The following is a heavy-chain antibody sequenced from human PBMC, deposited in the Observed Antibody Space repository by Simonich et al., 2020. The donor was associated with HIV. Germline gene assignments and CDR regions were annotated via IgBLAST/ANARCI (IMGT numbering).Heavy chain of an antibody. CDR3: ARHSASYDSSGRRYFDL. V-gene: IGHV4-34*01. CDR1: GGSFSGYY. J-gene: IGHJ2*01. Sequence: QVQLQQWGAGLLKPSETLSLTCAVYGGSFSGYYWSWIRPPPGKGLEWIGEINHSGSTNYNPSLKSRVTISLDTSKNQFSLKLSSVTAADTAVYYCARHSASYDSSGRRYFDLWGRGTLVTVFS. D-gene: IGHD3-22*01. CDR2: INHSGST.